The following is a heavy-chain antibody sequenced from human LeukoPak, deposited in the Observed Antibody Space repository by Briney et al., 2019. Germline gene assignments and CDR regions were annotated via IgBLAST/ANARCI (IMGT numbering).Heavy chain of an antibody. CDR1: GYTFTSYY. V-gene: IGHV1-46*01. CDR3: ARGVGSYDILTGWTDYFDY. Sequence: GASVKVSCKASGYTFTSYYMHWVRQAPGQGLEWMGIINPSGGSTSYAQKFQGRITMTRDTSTSTVYMELSSLRSEDTAVYYCARGVGSYDILTGWTDYFDYWGQGTLVTVSS. CDR2: INPSGGST. D-gene: IGHD3-9*01. J-gene: IGHJ4*02.